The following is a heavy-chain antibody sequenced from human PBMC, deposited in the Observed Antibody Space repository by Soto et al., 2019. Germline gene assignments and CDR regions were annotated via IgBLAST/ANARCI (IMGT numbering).Heavy chain of an antibody. CDR1: GYTFTMNY. CDR2: INPSGGST. D-gene: IGHD3-10*01. Sequence: GASLKVSCKASGYTFTMNYMHWVLQAPGQGLEWMGIINPSGGSTSYAQKFQGRVTMTRDTSTSTVYMELSSLRSEDTAVYYCARIELDVFDIWGQGTMVTVSS. CDR3: ARIELDVFDI. J-gene: IGHJ3*02. V-gene: IGHV1-46*01.